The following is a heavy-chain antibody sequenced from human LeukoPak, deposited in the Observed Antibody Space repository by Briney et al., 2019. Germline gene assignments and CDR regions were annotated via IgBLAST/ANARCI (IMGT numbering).Heavy chain of an antibody. D-gene: IGHD2/OR15-2a*01. V-gene: IGHV4-59*08. CDR3: AGHHPRNTVDF. CDR1: GGSISSYY. CDR2: ISDIGSI. Sequence: SETLSLTCTVSGGSISSYYWSWIRPPPGKGLEWIAYISDIGSINYNPSLKSRVTISLDTSKDQFSLKLSSVTAADTAVYYCAGHHPRNTVDFWGQGTLVTVSS. J-gene: IGHJ4*02.